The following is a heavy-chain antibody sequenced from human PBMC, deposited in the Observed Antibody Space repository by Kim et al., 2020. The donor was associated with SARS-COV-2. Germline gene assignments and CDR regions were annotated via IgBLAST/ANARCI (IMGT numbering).Heavy chain of an antibody. CDR1: GGSFGGYY. D-gene: IGHD2-2*01. CDR2: INHSGSTT. CDR3: ARRVVPAAIGY. Sequence: SETLSLTCGVYGGSFGGYYWSWIRQPPGKGLEWIGEINHSGSTTNYNPSLKSRVTITVDTTKNQFSLKVRSVTAADTAVYYCARRVVPAAIGYWGQGTLVTVSS. V-gene: IGHV4-34*01. J-gene: IGHJ4*02.